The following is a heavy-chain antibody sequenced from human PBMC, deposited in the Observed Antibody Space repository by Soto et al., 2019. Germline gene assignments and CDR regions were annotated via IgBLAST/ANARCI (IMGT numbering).Heavy chain of an antibody. CDR3: ARHGAIYSNSWYDFDY. Sequence: SETLSLTCTVSGGSLSNYYWSWIRQPPGKGLEWVGYIFNGGSANYNPSLKSRVAISVDMSQNQFSLKLTSVTAADTAVYYCARHGAIYSNSWYDFDYWGQGTLVTVSS. J-gene: IGHJ4*02. V-gene: IGHV4-59*08. CDR1: GGSLSNYY. CDR2: IFNGGSA. D-gene: IGHD5-18*01.